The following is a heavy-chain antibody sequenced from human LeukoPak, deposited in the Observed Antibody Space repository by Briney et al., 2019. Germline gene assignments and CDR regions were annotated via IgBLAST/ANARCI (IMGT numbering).Heavy chain of an antibody. D-gene: IGHD1-26*01. V-gene: IGHV4-59*12. CDR1: GGSISSYY. CDR3: ARDSGNYFDY. CDR2: IYHSGTT. Sequence: SETLSLTSTVSGGSISSYYWTWIRQPPGKGLEWIGYIYHSGTTYYNSSLKSRVTISVDRSKNQFSLKLSSVTAADTAVYYCARDSGNYFDYWGQGTLVTVSS. J-gene: IGHJ4*02.